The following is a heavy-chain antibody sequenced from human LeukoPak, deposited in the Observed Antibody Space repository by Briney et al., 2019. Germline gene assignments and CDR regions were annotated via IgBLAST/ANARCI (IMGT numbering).Heavy chain of an antibody. CDR1: GYSFTSYW. J-gene: IGHJ4*02. CDR3: AALYSGYDYEDY. V-gene: IGHV5-10-1*01. Sequence: GESLKISCKGSGYSFTSYWSSWVRQMPGKGLEWMGRIDPSDSYTNYSPSFQGHVTISADKSISTAYLQWSSLKASDTAMYYCAALYSGYDYEDYWGQGTLVTVSS. D-gene: IGHD5-12*01. CDR2: IDPSDSYT.